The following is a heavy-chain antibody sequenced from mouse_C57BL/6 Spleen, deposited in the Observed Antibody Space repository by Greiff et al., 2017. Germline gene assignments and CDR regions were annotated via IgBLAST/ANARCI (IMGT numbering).Heavy chain of an antibody. V-gene: IGHV1-55*01. Sequence: VQLQQPGAELVKPGASVKMSCKASGYTFTSYWINWVKQRPGQGLEWIGDIYPGSGSTNYNDKFKSKATLTVDTSSSPAYMQRSSLTSEAAAVYYCARGAGSYYAMDYWGQGTSVTVSS. CDR3: ARGAGSYYAMDY. D-gene: IGHD3-3*01. CDR1: GYTFTSYW. J-gene: IGHJ4*01. CDR2: IYPGSGST.